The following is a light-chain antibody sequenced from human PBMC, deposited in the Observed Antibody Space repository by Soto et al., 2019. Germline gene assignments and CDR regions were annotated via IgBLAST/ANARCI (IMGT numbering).Light chain of an antibody. V-gene: IGKV1-5*03. CDR3: QQYYNFLFT. J-gene: IGKJ3*01. Sequence: DIQMTQSPSTLSASVGDRVTITCRASQSISGWLAWYQQKPGKAPKLLIYKASRLENGVPSRFSGSGSGTDFTLTISSLQPDDFATYYCQQYYNFLFTFGAGTKVDIK. CDR2: KAS. CDR1: QSISGW.